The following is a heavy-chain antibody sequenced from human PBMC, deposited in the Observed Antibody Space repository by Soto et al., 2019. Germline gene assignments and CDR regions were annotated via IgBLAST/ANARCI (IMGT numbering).Heavy chain of an antibody. D-gene: IGHD3-3*01. V-gene: IGHV1-69*13. J-gene: IGHJ4*02. CDR2: IIPIFGTA. CDR3: ARREWSGYYFDY. CDR1: GGTFSSYA. Sequence: SVKVSCKASGGTFSSYAISWVRQAPGQGLEWMGGIIPIFGTANYAQKFQGRVTITADESTSTAYMELSSLRSEDTAVYYCARREWSGYYFDYWGQGTLVTVSS.